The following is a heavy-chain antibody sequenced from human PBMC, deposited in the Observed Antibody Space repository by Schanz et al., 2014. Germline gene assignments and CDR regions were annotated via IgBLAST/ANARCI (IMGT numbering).Heavy chain of an antibody. CDR3: ARDRDQWDGNFCDF. CDR1: GYTFTRSG. Sequence: QVQLVQSGGEVKTPGASVTVSCKASGYTFTRSGISWVRQAPGQGLEWMGWIGGSDGNTNFAQKFQGRVTMTTDTSTSTVYMELRSLTSDDSAVYYCARDRDQWDGNFCDFWGQGTLVTVSS. D-gene: IGHD1-26*01. V-gene: IGHV1-18*01. J-gene: IGHJ4*02. CDR2: IGGSDGNT.